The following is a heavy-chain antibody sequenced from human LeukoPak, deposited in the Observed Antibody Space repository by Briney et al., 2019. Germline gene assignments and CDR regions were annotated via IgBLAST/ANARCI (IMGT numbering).Heavy chain of an antibody. V-gene: IGHV3-21*01. CDR2: ISSSSGYI. Sequence: GGALRLSCAASGFTFSSYSMNWVRQAPGKGLEWVSSISSSSGYIYYADSVKGRFTISRDNAQNSLYLQMNRLRAEDTAVYYCARAFEDVLRFLEWLTHYYYYGMDVWAQGTTVTVSS. J-gene: IGHJ6*02. D-gene: IGHD3-3*01. CDR1: GFTFSSYS. CDR3: ARAFEDVLRFLEWLTHYYYYGMDV.